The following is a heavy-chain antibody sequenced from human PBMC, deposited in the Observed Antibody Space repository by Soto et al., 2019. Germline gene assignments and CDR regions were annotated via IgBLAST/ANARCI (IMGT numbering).Heavy chain of an antibody. V-gene: IGHV4-39*01. D-gene: IGHD6-6*01. J-gene: IGHJ6*03. CDR1: GGSISSSSYY. Sequence: SETLSLTCTVSGGSISSSSYYWGWIRQPPGKGLEWIGSIYYSGSTYYNPSLKSRVTISVDTSKNQFSLKLSSVTAADTAVYYCTTGIYSSSSFYMDVWGKGTTVTVSS. CDR3: TTGIYSSSSFYMDV. CDR2: IYYSGST.